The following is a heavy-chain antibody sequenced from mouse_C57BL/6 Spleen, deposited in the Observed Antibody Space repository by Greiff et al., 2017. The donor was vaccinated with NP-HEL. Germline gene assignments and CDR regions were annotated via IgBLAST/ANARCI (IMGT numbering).Heavy chain of an antibody. D-gene: IGHD2-4*01. Sequence: QVQLQQSGPELVKPGASVKISCKASGYAFSSSWMNWVKQRPGKGLEWIGRIYPGDGDTNYNGKFKGKATLTADKSSSTAYMQLSSLTSEDSAVYFCARRGYDYVMDYWGQGTSVTVSS. V-gene: IGHV1-82*01. CDR1: GYAFSSSW. CDR3: ARRGYDYVMDY. CDR2: IYPGDGDT. J-gene: IGHJ4*01.